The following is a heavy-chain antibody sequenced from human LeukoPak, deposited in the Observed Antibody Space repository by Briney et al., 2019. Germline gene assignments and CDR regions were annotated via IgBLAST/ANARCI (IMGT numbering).Heavy chain of an antibody. CDR2: IIPIFGTA. CDR3: ARAYCGGDCYSGRAFDI. Sequence: SVKVSCKASGGTFSSYAISWVRQAPGQGLEWMGGIIPIFGTANYAQKFQGRVTITADESTSTAYMELSSLRSEDTAVYYCARAYCGGDCYSGRAFDIWGQGTMVTVSS. CDR1: GGTFSSYA. J-gene: IGHJ3*02. D-gene: IGHD2-21*02. V-gene: IGHV1-69*13.